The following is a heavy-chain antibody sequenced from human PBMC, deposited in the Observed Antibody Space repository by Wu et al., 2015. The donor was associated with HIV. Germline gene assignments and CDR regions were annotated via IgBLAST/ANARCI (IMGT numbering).Heavy chain of an antibody. Sequence: QVQLVQSGAEVKKPGSSVKVSCKASGGTFSSYAISWVRQAPGQGLEWMGRIIPIFGTANYAQKFQGRVTITADESTSTAYMELSSLRSEDTAVYYCARDGETYYYDSSGYPYFDYWGQGTLVTVSS. CDR2: IIPIFGTA. J-gene: IGHJ4*02. CDR1: GGTFSSYA. D-gene: IGHD3-22*01. V-gene: IGHV1-69*13. CDR3: ARDGETYYYDSSGYPYFDY.